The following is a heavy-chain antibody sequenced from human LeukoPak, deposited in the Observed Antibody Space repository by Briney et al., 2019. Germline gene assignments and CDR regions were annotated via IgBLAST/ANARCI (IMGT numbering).Heavy chain of an antibody. CDR1: GFTFSSYS. D-gene: IGHD2-8*01. Sequence: GGSLRLSCAASGFTFSSYSMTWVRQAPGKGLEWVSSISSSSSYIYYADSVKGRFTISRDNAKNSLYLQMNSLRAEDTAVYYCASNMEVTKILKNDYWGQGTLVTVSS. CDR2: ISSSSSYI. J-gene: IGHJ4*02. V-gene: IGHV3-21*01. CDR3: ASNMEVTKILKNDY.